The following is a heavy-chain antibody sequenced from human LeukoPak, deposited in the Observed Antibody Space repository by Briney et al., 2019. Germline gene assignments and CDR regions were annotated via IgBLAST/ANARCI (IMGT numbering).Heavy chain of an antibody. D-gene: IGHD5-24*01. CDR2: INQDGTQK. V-gene: IGHV3-7*04. CDR1: GFTFSTHW. J-gene: IGHJ3*02. Sequence: GGSLRLSCEASGFTFSTHWMSWVRQAPGKERKWVATINQDGTQKDYVDSVKGRFTISRDNAKSSLLLQMSSLRVEDTAVFYCARLMGAATIYDIWGQGTKVTVSS. CDR3: ARLMGAATIYDI.